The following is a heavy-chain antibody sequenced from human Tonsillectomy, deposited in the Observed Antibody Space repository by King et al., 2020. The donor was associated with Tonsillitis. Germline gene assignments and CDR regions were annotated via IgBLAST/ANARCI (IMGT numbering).Heavy chain of an antibody. CDR3: ATGIINAYDI. CDR2: IKNDGIST. Sequence: VQLVESGGGLVQPGGSLRLSCAGSGLTFSSYWMHWVRQAPGKGLMWVSRIKNDGISTDYADSVKGRLIISRDDAKSTLYLQMSSLRAEDTAIYYCATGIINAYDIWGQGTMVTVSS. CDR1: GLTFSSYW. V-gene: IGHV3-74*01. J-gene: IGHJ3*02.